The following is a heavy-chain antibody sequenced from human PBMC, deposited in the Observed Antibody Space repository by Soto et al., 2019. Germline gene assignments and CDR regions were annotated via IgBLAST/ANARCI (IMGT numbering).Heavy chain of an antibody. CDR3: ARNPPARASGNNWFDP. J-gene: IGHJ5*02. Sequence: QVQLQQWGAGLLKPSETLSLTCAVYGGSFSCYYWSWLRQPPGKGLEWIGEINHSGSTNYNPSLKSRVTISVDTSKNQFSLKLSSVTAADTAVYYCARNPPARASGNNWFDPWGQGTLVTVSS. CDR2: INHSGST. CDR1: GGSFSCYY. V-gene: IGHV4-34*01.